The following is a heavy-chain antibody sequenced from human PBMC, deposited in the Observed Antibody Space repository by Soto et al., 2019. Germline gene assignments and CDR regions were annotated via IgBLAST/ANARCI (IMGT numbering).Heavy chain of an antibody. D-gene: IGHD6-13*01. Sequence: EVQLLESGGGLVQPGGSLRLSCAASGFSFSVYAMSWVRQAPGKGLESVSSISGRGTTTSYADSVKGRFTISRDNSKNTMYVPMNSLRVEDTAVYYCVMSLAAGNDSWGQRTLVTVSP. CDR2: ISGRGTTT. CDR1: GFSFSVYA. CDR3: VMSLAAGNDS. V-gene: IGHV3-23*01. J-gene: IGHJ5*01.